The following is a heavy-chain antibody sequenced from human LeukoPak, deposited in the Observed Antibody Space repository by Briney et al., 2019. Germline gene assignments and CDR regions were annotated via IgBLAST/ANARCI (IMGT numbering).Heavy chain of an antibody. J-gene: IGHJ6*02. CDR1: GYTFTSYD. V-gene: IGHV1-8*01. D-gene: IGHD3-10*01. Sequence: ASVKVSCKASGYTFTSYDINWVRQATGQGLEWMGWMNPNSGNTGYAQKFQGRVTMTRNTSISTAYMELSSLRSEDTAVYYCASSHSLWFGELLLLYHYSAMDVWGHGTTVTVSS. CDR2: MNPNSGNT. CDR3: ASSHSLWFGELLLLYHYSAMDV.